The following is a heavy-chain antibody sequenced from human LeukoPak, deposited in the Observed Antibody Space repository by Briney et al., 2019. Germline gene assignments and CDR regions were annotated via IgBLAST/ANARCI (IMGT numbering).Heavy chain of an antibody. V-gene: IGHV3-7*01. J-gene: IGHJ4*02. D-gene: IGHD3-10*01. CDR2: IKQDGSEK. CDR3: ARDNYYYGSGSYSY. Sequence: GGSLRLSCAASGFTFSSYWMSWVRQAPGKGLEWVANIKQDGSEKYYVDSVKGRFTISRDNAKNSLYLQMNSLRAEDTAVYYCARDNYYYGSGSYSYWGQGTLVTVSS. CDR1: GFTFSSYW.